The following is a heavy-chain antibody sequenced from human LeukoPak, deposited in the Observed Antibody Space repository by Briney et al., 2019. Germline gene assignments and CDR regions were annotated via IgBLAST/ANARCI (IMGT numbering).Heavy chain of an antibody. D-gene: IGHD3-3*01. V-gene: IGHV3-64*01. CDR1: GFTFSSYA. Sequence: GGSLRLSCAASGFTFSSYAMHWVRQAPGKGLEYVSAISSNGGSTYYANSVKGRFTISRDNSKNTLYLQMGSLRAEDMAVYYCARGAGSGPYYYYMDVWGKGTTVTVPS. J-gene: IGHJ6*03. CDR3: ARGAGSGPYYYYMDV. CDR2: ISSNGGST.